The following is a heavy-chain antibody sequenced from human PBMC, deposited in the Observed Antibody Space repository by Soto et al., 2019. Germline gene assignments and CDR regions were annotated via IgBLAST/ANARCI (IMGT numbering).Heavy chain of an antibody. Sequence: QVQLVQSGSEVKNPGASVRVSCKTSAYPFTNYAVSWVRHAPGQGLEWMGWISGDNGNTIYAQKFQGRVTMTTDTSTRKAYMELRSLRSDDTAVYYCATGLLGYCSGGSCYSDSWGQGTLVTVSS. V-gene: IGHV1-18*01. CDR3: ATGLLGYCSGGSCYSDS. CDR2: ISGDNGNT. D-gene: IGHD2-15*01. CDR1: AYPFTNYA. J-gene: IGHJ4*02.